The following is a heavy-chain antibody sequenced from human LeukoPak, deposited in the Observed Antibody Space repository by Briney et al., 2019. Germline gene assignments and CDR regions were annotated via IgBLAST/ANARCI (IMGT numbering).Heavy chain of an antibody. D-gene: IGHD1-26*01. CDR1: GFTFDDYA. V-gene: IGHV3-30*02. CDR3: AKHETGGFFGFDY. J-gene: IGHJ4*02. Sequence: PGGSLRLSCAASGFTFDDYAMHWVRQAPGKGLEWVAFIRYDGSNKYYADSVKGRFTISRDNSKNTLYLQMNSLRAEDTAVYYCAKHETGGFFGFDYWGQGTLVTVSS. CDR2: IRYDGSNK.